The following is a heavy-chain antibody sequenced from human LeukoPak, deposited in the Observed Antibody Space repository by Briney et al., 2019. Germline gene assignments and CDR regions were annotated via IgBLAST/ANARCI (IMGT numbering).Heavy chain of an antibody. D-gene: IGHD2-2*01. J-gene: IGHJ5*02. Sequence: PSQTLSLTCTVSGGSISSGGYYWSWIRQHPGKGREWIGYIYYSGSTYYNPSLKSRVTISVDTSKNQFSLKLSSVTAADTAVYYCMGYCSSTSCYVGDSNWFDPWGQGTLVTVSS. CDR3: MGYCSSTSCYVGDSNWFDP. CDR1: GGSISSGGYY. CDR2: IYYSGST. V-gene: IGHV4-31*03.